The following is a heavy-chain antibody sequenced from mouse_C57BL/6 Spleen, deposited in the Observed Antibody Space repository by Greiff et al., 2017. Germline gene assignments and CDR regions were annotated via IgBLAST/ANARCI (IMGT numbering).Heavy chain of an antibody. D-gene: IGHD1-1*01. V-gene: IGHV1-50*01. CDR3: ARNCGSSWDY. J-gene: IGHJ2*01. Sequence: QVQLQQPGAELVKPGASVKLSCKASGYTFTSYWMQWVKQRPGQGLEWIGEIDPSDSYTNYNQKFKGKATLTVDTSSSTAYMQLSSLTAEDSAVYYCARNCGSSWDYWGQGTTLTVSS. CDR1: GYTFTSYW. CDR2: IDPSDSYT.